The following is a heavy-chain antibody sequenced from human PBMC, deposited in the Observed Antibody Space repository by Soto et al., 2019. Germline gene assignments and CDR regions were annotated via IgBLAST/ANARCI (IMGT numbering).Heavy chain of an antibody. V-gene: IGHV3-30*03. Sequence: QVHLVESGGGVVQVGKSLRLSCAASIFTFSDYGMDWVRQAPGKGLEWVAFISYDGTKELYADSVKGRFAISGDNSQTTLSLQMNSLRTEDTAVYYCAREGSSMIVVNNWFAAWGQGTLVTVSS. CDR3: AREGSSMIVVNNWFAA. CDR1: IFTFSDYG. CDR2: ISYDGTKE. D-gene: IGHD3-22*01. J-gene: IGHJ5*02.